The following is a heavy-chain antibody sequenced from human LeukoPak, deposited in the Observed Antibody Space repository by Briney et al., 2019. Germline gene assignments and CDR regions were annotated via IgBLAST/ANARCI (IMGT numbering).Heavy chain of an antibody. CDR1: GGSISSYY. CDR3: ARERRAAAGTGMDV. CDR2: INYGGCT. Sequence: PSETLSLTCAVSGGSISSYYWSWIRQPPGKGPEWIGYINYGGCTNYNPSLKSRVTISVDTSKNQFSLQLSSVTAADTAVYYCARERRAAAGTGMDVWGKGTTVTVSS. J-gene: IGHJ6*04. D-gene: IGHD6-13*01. V-gene: IGHV4-59*01.